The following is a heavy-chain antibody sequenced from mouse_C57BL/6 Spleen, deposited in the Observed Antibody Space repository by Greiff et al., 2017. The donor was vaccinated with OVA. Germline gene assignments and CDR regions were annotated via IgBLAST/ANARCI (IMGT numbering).Heavy chain of an antibody. V-gene: IGHV1-59*01. Sequence: QVQLQQPGAELVRPGTSVKLSCKASGYTFTSYWMHWVKQRPGQGLEWIGVIDPSDSYTNYNQKFKGKATLTVDTSSSTAYMQLSSLTSEDAAVYYCARAMDRFAYWGQGTLVTVSA. CDR1: GYTFTSYW. J-gene: IGHJ3*01. CDR2: IDPSDSYT. CDR3: ARAMDRFAY.